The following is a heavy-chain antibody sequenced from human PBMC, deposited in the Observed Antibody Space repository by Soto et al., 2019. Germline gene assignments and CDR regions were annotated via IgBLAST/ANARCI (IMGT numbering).Heavy chain of an antibody. D-gene: IGHD2-21*02. Sequence: EVQLVESGGGLVQPGGSLRRSCTASGFPFGDSWMTWVRQAPGQGLEWVARIKPDESEKKYEDSVNGRFSLSRDNDKNSSYLPPDSLRGEETSVYYCVRGGSDCASWAQGTLVTVSS. CDR1: GFPFGDSW. CDR2: IKPDESEK. CDR3: VRGGSDCAS. V-gene: IGHV3-7*01. J-gene: IGHJ5*02.